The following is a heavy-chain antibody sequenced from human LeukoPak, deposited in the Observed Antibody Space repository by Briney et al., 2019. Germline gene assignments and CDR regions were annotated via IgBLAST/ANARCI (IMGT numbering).Heavy chain of an antibody. CDR1: GGSFSGYY. V-gene: IGHV4-34*01. Sequence: PSETLSLTCAVYGGSFSGYYWSWIRQPPGKGLEWVGEINHSGSTNYNSSLKSRVTISVDTPKNQISLKLSSVTAADTAVYYCARGSGSLVVAATPEGYNWFDPWGQGTLVTVSS. CDR2: INHSGST. J-gene: IGHJ5*02. D-gene: IGHD2-15*01. CDR3: ARGSGSLVVAATPEGYNWFDP.